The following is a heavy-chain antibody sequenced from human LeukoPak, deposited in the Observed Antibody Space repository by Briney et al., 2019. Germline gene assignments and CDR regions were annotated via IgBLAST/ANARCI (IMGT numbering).Heavy chain of an antibody. Sequence: PGGSLRLSCAASGFTFSSYSMNWVRQAPGKGLEWVSSISSSSSYIYYADSVKGRFTISRGNAKNSLYLQMNSLRAEDTAVYYCARGSVAAAALDYWGQGTLVTVSS. CDR1: GFTFSSYS. D-gene: IGHD6-13*01. V-gene: IGHV3-21*01. CDR2: ISSSSSYI. CDR3: ARGSVAAAALDY. J-gene: IGHJ4*02.